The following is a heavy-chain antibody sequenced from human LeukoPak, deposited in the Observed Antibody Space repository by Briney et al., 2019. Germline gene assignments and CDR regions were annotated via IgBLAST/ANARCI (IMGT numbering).Heavy chain of an antibody. CDR3: AKDGYRGYSYGFHYYYMDV. J-gene: IGHJ6*03. D-gene: IGHD5-18*01. V-gene: IGHV3-9*01. CDR1: GFTFDDYA. CDR2: ISWNSGSI. Sequence: GGSLRLSCAASGFTFDDYAMHWVRQAPGKGLEWVSGISWNSGSIGYADSVKGRFTISRDNAKNSLYLQMNSLRAEDTAVYYCAKDGYRGYSYGFHYYYMDVWGKGTTVTISS.